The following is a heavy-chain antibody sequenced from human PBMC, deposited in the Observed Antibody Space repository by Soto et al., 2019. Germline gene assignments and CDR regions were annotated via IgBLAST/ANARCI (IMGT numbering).Heavy chain of an antibody. CDR1: GFTFSSYS. CDR3: ARDATFRGGDCDGMDV. J-gene: IGHJ6*02. V-gene: IGHV3-21*01. D-gene: IGHD2-21*02. Sequence: PGGSLRLSCAASGFTFSSYSMNWVRQAPGKGLEWVSSISSSSSYIYYAYSVKGRFTISRDNAKNSLYLQMNSLRAEDTAVYYCARDATFRGGDCDGMDVWGQGTTVTVSS. CDR2: ISSSSSYI.